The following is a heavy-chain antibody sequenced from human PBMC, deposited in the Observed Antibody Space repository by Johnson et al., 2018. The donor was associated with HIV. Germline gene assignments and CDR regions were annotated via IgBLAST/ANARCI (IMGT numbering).Heavy chain of an antibody. CDR2: ISYDGTDK. Sequence: VQLVESGGGVVQPGRSLRLSCAASGFAFSSYGMAWVRQAPGNGLEWVALISYDGTDKYYADSVKGRFTISRDNAKKSLYLQMNSLRGEDTALYYCARGTITLIRGVIGSDVWGQGTMVTVSS. CDR3: ARGTITLIRGVIGSDV. J-gene: IGHJ3*01. CDR1: GFAFSSYG. D-gene: IGHD3-10*01. V-gene: IGHV3-30*03.